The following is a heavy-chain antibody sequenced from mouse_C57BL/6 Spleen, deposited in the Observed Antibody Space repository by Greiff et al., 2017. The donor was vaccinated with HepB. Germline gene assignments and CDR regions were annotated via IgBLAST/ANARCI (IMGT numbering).Heavy chain of an antibody. CDR2: IDPSDSET. CDR1: GYTFTSYW. D-gene: IGHD1-1*02. Sequence: QVQLQQPGAELVRPGSSVKLSCKASGYTFTSYWMHWVKQRPIQGLEWIGNIDPSDSETHYNQKFKDKATLTVDKSSSTAYMQLSSLTSEDSAVYYCARGAYYGAMDYWGQGTSVTVSS. J-gene: IGHJ4*01. CDR3: ARGAYYGAMDY. V-gene: IGHV1-52*01.